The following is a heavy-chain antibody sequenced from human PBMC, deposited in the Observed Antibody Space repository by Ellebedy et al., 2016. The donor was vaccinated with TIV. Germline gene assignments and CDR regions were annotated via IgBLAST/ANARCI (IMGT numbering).Heavy chain of an antibody. Sequence: PGGSLRLSCSASGFTYNQYGMRWVRQAPGEGLEWVAVISDDGRKDYYSESAKGRFTISRDNSKNTLLLLMNSLRNEDTAMYYCARDKVGRYYGSGSYTDHWGQGTLVVVSS. CDR3: ARDKVGRYYGSGSYTDH. CDR2: ISDDGRKD. J-gene: IGHJ4*02. CDR1: GFTYNQYG. D-gene: IGHD3-10*01. V-gene: IGHV3-30*03.